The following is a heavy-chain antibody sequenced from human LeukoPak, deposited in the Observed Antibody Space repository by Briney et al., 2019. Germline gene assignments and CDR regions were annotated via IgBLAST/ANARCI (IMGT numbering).Heavy chain of an antibody. V-gene: IGHV3-74*01. D-gene: IGHD4-23*01. CDR1: GFTFSFYW. CDR3: ARGGNYVGFDY. J-gene: IGHJ4*02. Sequence: GGSLRLSCAASGFTFSFYWMHWVRQAPGKGLVWVSRINSDETSTNYADSVRGRFTISRDNAKDTLYLQMNSLRAEDTAVYYCARGGNYVGFDYWGQGTLVTVSS. CDR2: INSDETST.